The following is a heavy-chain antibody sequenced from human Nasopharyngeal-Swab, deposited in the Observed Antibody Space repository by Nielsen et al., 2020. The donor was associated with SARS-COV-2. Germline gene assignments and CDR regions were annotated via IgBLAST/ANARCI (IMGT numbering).Heavy chain of an antibody. CDR2: IYYSGST. Sequence: SETLSLTCALSGGSISSGGYYWSWIRQHPGKGLEWIGYIYYSGSTYYNPSLKSRVTISVDTSKNQFSLKLSSVTAADTAVYYCASAIVGATNGIDYWGQGTLVTVSS. CDR1: GGSISSGGYY. D-gene: IGHD1-26*01. V-gene: IGHV4-31*11. J-gene: IGHJ4*02. CDR3: ASAIVGATNGIDY.